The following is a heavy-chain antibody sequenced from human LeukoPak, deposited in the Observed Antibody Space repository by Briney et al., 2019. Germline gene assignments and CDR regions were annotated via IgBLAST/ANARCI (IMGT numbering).Heavy chain of an antibody. Sequence: SETLSLTCAVSGDSISTNSWWNWVRQAPGKGLEWIAEIYHSETTNYNPSLKSRVTMSLDTSKNQFSLKLTSVTAADTAVYYCARDGTGTIRDYWGRGALVTVSS. D-gene: IGHD1-7*01. CDR2: IYHSETT. V-gene: IGHV4-4*02. J-gene: IGHJ4*02. CDR1: GDSISTNSW. CDR3: ARDGTGTIRDY.